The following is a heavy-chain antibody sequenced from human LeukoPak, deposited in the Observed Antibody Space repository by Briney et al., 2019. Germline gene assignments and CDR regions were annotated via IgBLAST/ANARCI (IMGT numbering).Heavy chain of an antibody. V-gene: IGHV3-48*02. CDR3: ARDGYPGGDY. J-gene: IGHJ4*02. Sequence: GGSLRLSCAASGFTFSDYSMDWVRQAPGKGLEWASYISDTGHAIYYADSVKGRFIISRDNAKNSLYLQMNSLRDEDTAVYYCARDGYPGGDYWGQGTLVTVSS. CDR1: GFTFSDYS. CDR2: ISDTGHAI. D-gene: IGHD3-22*01.